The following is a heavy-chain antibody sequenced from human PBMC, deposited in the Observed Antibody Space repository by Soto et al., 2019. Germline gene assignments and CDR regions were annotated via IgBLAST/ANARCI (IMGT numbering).Heavy chain of an antibody. Sequence: SETLSLTCTVSGGSISSSSYYWGWIRQPPGKGLEWIGSIYYSGSTYYNPSLKSRVTISVDTSKNQFSLKLSSVTAADTAVYYCARHLNWFDPWGQGTLVTVSS. CDR2: IYYSGST. CDR1: GGSISSSSYY. CDR3: ARHLNWFDP. J-gene: IGHJ5*02. V-gene: IGHV4-39*01.